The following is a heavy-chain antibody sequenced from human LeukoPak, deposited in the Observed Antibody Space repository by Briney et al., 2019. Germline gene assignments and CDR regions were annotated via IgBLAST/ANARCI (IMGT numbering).Heavy chain of an antibody. V-gene: IGHV5-51*01. CDR2: IYPGDSDT. Sequence: GESLKISCKGSGYSFTSYWIGWVRQMPGKGLEWMGIIYPGDSDTRYSPSFQGQVTISADKSISTAYLQWSSLKASDTAMYYCARHFSRDGYKPAHPNDAFDIWGQGTMVTVSS. CDR3: ARHFSRDGYKPAHPNDAFDI. J-gene: IGHJ3*02. CDR1: GYSFTSYW. D-gene: IGHD5-24*01.